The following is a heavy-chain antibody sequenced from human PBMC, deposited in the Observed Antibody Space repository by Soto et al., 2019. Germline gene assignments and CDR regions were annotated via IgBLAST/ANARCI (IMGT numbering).Heavy chain of an antibody. CDR2: ISYDGSNK. Sequence: GGSLRLSCAASGFTFSSYGMHWVRQAPGKGLEWVAVISYDGSNKYYADSVKGRFTISRDNSKNTLYLQMNSLRAEDTAVYYFAKDQDYGDYLFDYWGQGSLDTVSS. V-gene: IGHV3-30*18. CDR1: GFTFSSYG. J-gene: IGHJ4*02. CDR3: AKDQDYGDYLFDY. D-gene: IGHD4-17*01.